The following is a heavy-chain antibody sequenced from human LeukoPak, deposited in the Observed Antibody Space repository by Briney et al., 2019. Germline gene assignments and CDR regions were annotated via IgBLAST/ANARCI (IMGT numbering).Heavy chain of an antibody. Sequence: PSQTLSLTCTVSGGSISSGSYYWSWIRQPPGRGLEWIGSLYHSDSAYYNTSLRSRVSMSVDTSKNQFSLTLSFVTAADTAVYYCARQHDSYYYYYIDVWGSGTTVTVSS. CDR1: GGSISSGSYY. CDR3: ARQHDSYYYYYIDV. J-gene: IGHJ6*03. CDR2: LYHSDSA. V-gene: IGHV4-30-2*03.